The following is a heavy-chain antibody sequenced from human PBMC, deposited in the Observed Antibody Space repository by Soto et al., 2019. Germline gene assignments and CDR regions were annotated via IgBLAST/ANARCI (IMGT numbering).Heavy chain of an antibody. CDR1: GGSFSGYY. J-gene: IGHJ5*02. V-gene: IGHV4-34*01. Sequence: SETLSLTCAVYGGSFSGYYWSWIRQPPGKGLEWIGEINHSGSTNYNPSLKSRVTISVDTSKNQFSLKLSSVTAADTAVYYCARGRIAAAGKGWFDPWGQGTLVTVSS. D-gene: IGHD6-13*01. CDR3: ARGRIAAAGKGWFDP. CDR2: INHSGST.